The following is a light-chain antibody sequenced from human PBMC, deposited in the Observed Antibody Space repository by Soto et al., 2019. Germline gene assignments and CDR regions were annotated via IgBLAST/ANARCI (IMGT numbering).Light chain of an antibody. CDR2: DVT. Sequence: QSVLTQPASVSGSPGQSITISCTGTSSDVGAYNFVSWYQQHPGNAPKLMIYDVTNRPLGVSSRFSGSKSGNTASLAISGLEAEDDADYGCSSYTTSNTLVFGGGTKVTVL. CDR3: SSYTTSNTLV. CDR1: SSDVGAYNF. V-gene: IGLV2-14*03. J-gene: IGLJ2*01.